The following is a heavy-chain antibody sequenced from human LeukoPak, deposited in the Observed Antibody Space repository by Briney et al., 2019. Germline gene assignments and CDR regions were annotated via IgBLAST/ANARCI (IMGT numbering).Heavy chain of an antibody. J-gene: IGHJ4*02. V-gene: IGHV3-23*01. CDR1: GFTFSSYA. Sequence: GGSLRLSCAASGFTFSSYAMSWVRQAPGKGLEWVSAISGRGGSSYYADSVKGRFTISRDNSKNTLYLQMNSLRAEDTAVYYCAKGSNGYNFYWGQGTLVTVSS. CDR2: ISGRGGSS. D-gene: IGHD5-24*01. CDR3: AKGSNGYNFY.